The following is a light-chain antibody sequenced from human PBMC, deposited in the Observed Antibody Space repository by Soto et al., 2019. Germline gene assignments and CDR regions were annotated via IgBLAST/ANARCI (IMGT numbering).Light chain of an antibody. J-gene: IGKJ5*01. CDR1: QSLVHSDGIAY. CDR2: KVS. CDR3: MQGTHWPIT. V-gene: IGKV2-30*02. Sequence: DIVMTQSQLSLPVTLGQPASISCRANQSLVHSDGIAYFSWFQQRPGRSPRRLIYKVSNRDSGVPARFSGSGSGTDFALKISRVEAEDVGVYYCMQGTHWPITFGQGTRPEI.